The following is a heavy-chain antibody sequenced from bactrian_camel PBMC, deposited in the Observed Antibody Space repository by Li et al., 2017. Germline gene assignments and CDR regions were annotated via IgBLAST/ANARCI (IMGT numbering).Heavy chain of an antibody. CDR2: IDSVGGTG. CDR1: GVTFGAYW. Sequence: HVQLVESGGDLVQPGGSLTLSCAASGVTFGAYWMYWVRQAPGKGLEWVSIIDSVGGTGYYADSVKGRFTFSRDNAKNTINLELNSLKTEDTGLYYCAAAFMSGRVYWGQGTQVTVS. J-gene: IGHJ4*01. V-gene: IGHV3S1*01. CDR3: AAAFMSGRVY. D-gene: IGHD5*01.